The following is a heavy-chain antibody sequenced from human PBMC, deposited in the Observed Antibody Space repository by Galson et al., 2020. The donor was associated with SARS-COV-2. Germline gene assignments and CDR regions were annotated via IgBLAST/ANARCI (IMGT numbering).Heavy chain of an antibody. CDR3: AIVDGDYEGEDNDWFDA. D-gene: IGHD4-17*01. V-gene: IGHV1-18*01. CDR1: GYTFIAYG. Sequence: ASVKVSCKTSGYTFIAYGITWVRQAPAQGLEWMGWIRLHNGNTNYAQKFQGRVTMTTDTSTSTVNMELRNLRSDDTAISYSAIVDGDYEGEDNDWFDAWGQGTLVTVSS. J-gene: IGHJ5*02. CDR2: IRLHNGNT.